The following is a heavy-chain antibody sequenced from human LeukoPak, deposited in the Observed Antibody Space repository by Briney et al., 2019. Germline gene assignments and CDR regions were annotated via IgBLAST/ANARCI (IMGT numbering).Heavy chain of an antibody. CDR2: IFYSGST. Sequence: TPSETLSLTCSVSGGSISSYYWTWIRQPPGKGLEWIGYIFYSGSTNSNPSLKSRVTLSVDTSTNQFSLNLSSVTAPDTAVYYSAGENSMIRGAFDPFDMWGQGTMVTVSS. D-gene: IGHD3-10*01. J-gene: IGHJ3*02. CDR3: AGENSMIRGAFDPFDM. CDR1: GGSISSYY. V-gene: IGHV4-59*01.